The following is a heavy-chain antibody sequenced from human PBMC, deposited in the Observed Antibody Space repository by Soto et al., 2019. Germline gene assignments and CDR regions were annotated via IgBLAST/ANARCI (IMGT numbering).Heavy chain of an antibody. Sequence: EVQLVESGGGLVQPGRSLRLSCAASGFTFDDYAMHWVRQAPGKGLEWVSGISWHSGSIGYADSVKGRFTISRDNAKHSLYLQMNSLRAEDTALYYCAKALSSGSTDFDYWGQGTLVTVSS. J-gene: IGHJ4*02. D-gene: IGHD6-19*01. CDR2: ISWHSGSI. CDR3: AKALSSGSTDFDY. V-gene: IGHV3-9*01. CDR1: GFTFDDYA.